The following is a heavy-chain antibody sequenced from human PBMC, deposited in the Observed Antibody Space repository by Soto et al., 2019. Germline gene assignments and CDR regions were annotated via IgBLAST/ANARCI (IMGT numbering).Heavy chain of an antibody. CDR3: ARELIQYSGSYVYYYYGMDV. D-gene: IGHD1-26*01. CDR1: GFTFSSYA. Sequence: GGSLRLSCAASGFTFSSYAMHWVRQAPGKGLEWVAVISYDGSNKYYADSVKGRFTISRDNSKNTLYLQMNSLRAEDTAVYYCARELIQYSGSYVYYYYGMDVWGQGTTVTVSS. CDR2: ISYDGSNK. J-gene: IGHJ6*02. V-gene: IGHV3-30-3*01.